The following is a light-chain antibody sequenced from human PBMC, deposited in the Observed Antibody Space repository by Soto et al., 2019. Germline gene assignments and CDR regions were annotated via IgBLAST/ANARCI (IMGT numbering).Light chain of an antibody. CDR3: CSYAGSSTHYV. Sequence: QSVLTQPAYVSGSPGQSITISCTGTSSDVGSYNLVSWYQQHPGRAPKLMIYEVSKRPSGVSNRFSGSKSGNTASLTISGLQAEDEADYYCCSYAGSSTHYVFGTGTKVTVL. J-gene: IGLJ1*01. CDR2: EVS. CDR1: SSDVGSYNL. V-gene: IGLV2-23*02.